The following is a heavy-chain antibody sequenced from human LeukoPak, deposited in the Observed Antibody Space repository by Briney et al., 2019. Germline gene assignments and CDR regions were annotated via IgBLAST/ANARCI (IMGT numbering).Heavy chain of an antibody. CDR1: GFTFSSYA. CDR3: AKVRDIVVVTAILDY. Sequence: GGSLRLSCVASGFTFSSYAMSWVRQAPGKGLEWVSAISGSGGSTYYADSVKGRFTISRDNSKNTLYLQMNSLRAEDTAVYYCAKVRDIVVVTAILDYWGQGTLVTVSS. D-gene: IGHD2-21*02. CDR2: ISGSGGST. J-gene: IGHJ4*02. V-gene: IGHV3-23*01.